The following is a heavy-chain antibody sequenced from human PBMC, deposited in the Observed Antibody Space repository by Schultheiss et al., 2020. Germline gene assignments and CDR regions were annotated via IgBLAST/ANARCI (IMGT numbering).Heavy chain of an antibody. Sequence: SVKVSCKASGYTFTSYAISWVRQAPGQGLEWMGGIIPIFGTANYAQKFQGRVTITADESTTTAYMELRSLRSDDTAVYYCARESRGFFDYWGQGTLVNGYS. D-gene: IGHD3-10*01. CDR3: ARESRGFFDY. CDR2: IIPIFGTA. V-gene: IGHV1-69*13. J-gene: IGHJ4*02. CDR1: GYTFTSYA.